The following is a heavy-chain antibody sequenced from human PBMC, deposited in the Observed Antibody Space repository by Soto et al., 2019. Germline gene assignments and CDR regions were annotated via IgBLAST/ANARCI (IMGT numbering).Heavy chain of an antibody. CDR1: GFTFSSYA. Sequence: GGSLRLSCAASGFTFSSYAMSWVRQAPGKGLEWVSLISGSGGSTYYPDSVKGRFTISRDNSKNTLYLQMNSLRPEDTAVYYCARESGYCSGGSCYSTYYFDYWGQGTLVTVSS. CDR3: ARESGYCSGGSCYSTYYFDY. D-gene: IGHD2-15*01. J-gene: IGHJ4*02. V-gene: IGHV3-23*01. CDR2: ISGSGGST.